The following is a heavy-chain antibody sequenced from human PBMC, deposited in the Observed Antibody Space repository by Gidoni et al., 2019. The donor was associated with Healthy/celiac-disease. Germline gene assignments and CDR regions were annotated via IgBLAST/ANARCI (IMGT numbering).Heavy chain of an antibody. CDR3: AKAGCSGGSCYLDY. CDR1: GFTFDDYA. V-gene: IGHV3-9*01. D-gene: IGHD2-15*01. CDR2: ISWNSGSI. J-gene: IGHJ4*02. Sequence: EVQLVESGGGLVQPGRSLRLSCAASGFTFDDYAMHWVRQAPGKGLEWVSGISWNSGSIGYADSVKGRFTISRDNAKNSLYLQMNSLRAEDTALYYCAKAGCSGGSCYLDYWGQRTLVTVSS.